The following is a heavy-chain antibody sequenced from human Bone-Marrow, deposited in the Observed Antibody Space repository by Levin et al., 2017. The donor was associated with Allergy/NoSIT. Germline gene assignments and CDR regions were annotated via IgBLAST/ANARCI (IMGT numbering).Heavy chain of an antibody. Sequence: ASVKVSCQTSGYTFTAYYLHWMRQAPGEGLEWMGRIDPKSGGTSFAQKFQGRVTITRDTSISTTHMELSRLTSDDAAVYYCVSSSLGIGWSYWGQGAPVTVSS. CDR3: VSSSLGIGWSY. D-gene: IGHD6-19*01. CDR1: GYTFTAYY. V-gene: IGHV1-2*06. J-gene: IGHJ4*02. CDR2: IDPKSGGT.